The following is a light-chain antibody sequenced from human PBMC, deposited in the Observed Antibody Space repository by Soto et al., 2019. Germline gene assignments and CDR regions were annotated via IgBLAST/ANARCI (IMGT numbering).Light chain of an antibody. CDR1: RGIGTC. CDR2: AAS. Sequence: DSQITQSLSTLSASIGDRVSITRLACRGIGTCLAWYQQKPGKAPKLLIYAASSLQSGVPSRFSGSGSGTDFTLTISSLQPEDFATYYCQQSYSTPITFGQGTRLEI. V-gene: IGKV1-39*01. CDR3: QQSYSTPIT. J-gene: IGKJ5*01.